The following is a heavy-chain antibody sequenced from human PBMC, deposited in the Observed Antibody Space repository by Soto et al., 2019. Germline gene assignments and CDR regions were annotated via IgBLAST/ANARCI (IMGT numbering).Heavy chain of an antibody. J-gene: IGHJ4*02. CDR2: INPSGGST. CDR1: GYTFTSYY. CDR3: ARREESSIADRGLHD. D-gene: IGHD6-6*01. V-gene: IGHV1-46*01. Sequence: ASVKVSCKASGYTFTSYYMHWVRQAPGQGLEWMGIINPSGGSTSYAQKFQGRVTMTRDTSTSTVYMELSSLRSEDTAVYYCARREESSIADRGLHDWGQGPLVSVSS.